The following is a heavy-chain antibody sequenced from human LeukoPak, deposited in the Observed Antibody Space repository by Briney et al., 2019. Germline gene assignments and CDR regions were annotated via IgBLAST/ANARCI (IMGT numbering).Heavy chain of an antibody. CDR3: ARGLRAYYGTPLYWYFDL. D-gene: IGHD3-10*01. V-gene: IGHV3-23*01. CDR1: GFTFSNYA. Sequence: GGSLRLSCAASGFTFSNYAMSWVRQAPGKGLEWVSAISGSASSTYHADSVKGRFTISRDNSKNTVYLQMNSLRAEDTAVYYCARGLRAYYGTPLYWYFDLWGRGTLVTVSS. J-gene: IGHJ2*01. CDR2: ISGSASST.